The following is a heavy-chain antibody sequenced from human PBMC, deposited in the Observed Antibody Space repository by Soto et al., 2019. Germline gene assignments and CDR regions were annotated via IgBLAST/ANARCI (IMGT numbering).Heavy chain of an antibody. D-gene: IGHD2-2*01. CDR2: INPNSGGT. Sequence: GASVKVSCKASGYTFTGYYMHWVRQAPGQGLEWMGWINPNSGGTNYAQKFQGWVTMTRDTSISTAYMELSRLRSDDTAVYYCARDHGGYCSSTSCQLDYYYYYGMDVWGQGTTVTVS. J-gene: IGHJ6*02. V-gene: IGHV1-2*04. CDR3: ARDHGGYCSSTSCQLDYYYYYGMDV. CDR1: GYTFTGYY.